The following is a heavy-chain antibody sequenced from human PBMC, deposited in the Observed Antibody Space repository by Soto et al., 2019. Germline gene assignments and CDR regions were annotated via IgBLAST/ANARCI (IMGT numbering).Heavy chain of an antibody. J-gene: IGHJ4*02. V-gene: IGHV4-31*03. Sequence: PSETLSLTCTVSGGSISSGGYYWSWIRQHPGKGLEWIGYIYYSGSTYYNPSLKSRVTISVDTSKNQFSLKLSSVTAADTAVYYCARSHYYGSGSYYNYWGQGTLVTVSS. CDR1: GGSISSGGYY. CDR3: ARSHYYGSGSYYNY. D-gene: IGHD3-10*01. CDR2: IYYSGST.